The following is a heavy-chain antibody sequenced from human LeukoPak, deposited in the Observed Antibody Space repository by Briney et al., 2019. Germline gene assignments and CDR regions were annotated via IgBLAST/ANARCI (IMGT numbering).Heavy chain of an antibody. V-gene: IGHV3-30*03. Sequence: GGSLRLSCAASGFTFSSYGMHWVRQAPGKGLEWVAVISYDGSNKYYADSVKGRFTISRDNSKNTLYLQMNSLRAEDTAVYYCTRHLDTVTTTYYYYYGMDVWGQGTTVTVSS. CDR2: ISYDGSNK. CDR1: GFTFSSYG. D-gene: IGHD4-11*01. J-gene: IGHJ6*02. CDR3: TRHLDTVTTTYYYYYGMDV.